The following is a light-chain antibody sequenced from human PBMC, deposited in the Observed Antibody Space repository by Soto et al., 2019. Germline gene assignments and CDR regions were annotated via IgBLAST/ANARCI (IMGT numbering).Light chain of an antibody. J-gene: IGKJ4*01. CDR2: AAS. V-gene: IGKV1-9*01. Sequence: IQLTQSPSSLSASVGDRVTINCRASQGISSYLAWYQQKPGKAPKFLIYAASTLQSGVPSRYTASDSGTDFTLASASLHPEDSASYWCLRVNSFPGCIGGGTK. CDR3: LRVNSFPGC. CDR1: QGISSY.